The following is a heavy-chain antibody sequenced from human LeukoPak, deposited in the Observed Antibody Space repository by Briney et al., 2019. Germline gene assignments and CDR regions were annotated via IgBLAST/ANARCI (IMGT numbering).Heavy chain of an antibody. CDR1: RYAFTNYW. Sequence: RGESLKISCKATRYAFTNYWIGWVRQMPGKGLEWVGIIYPGDLDTRYSPSFQGQVTISADKSITTAYLQWSNLKSSDTAIYYCARLNEGSSSAFDIWGHGTMVTVSS. V-gene: IGHV5-51*01. CDR3: ARLNEGSSSAFDI. J-gene: IGHJ3*02. D-gene: IGHD6-6*01. CDR2: IYPGDLDT.